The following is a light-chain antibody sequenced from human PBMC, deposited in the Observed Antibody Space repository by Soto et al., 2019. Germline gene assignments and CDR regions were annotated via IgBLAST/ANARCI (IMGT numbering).Light chain of an antibody. CDR2: GAS. V-gene: IGKV3-20*01. CDR1: QSVSSSY. CDR3: QQYGSSSWT. J-gene: IGKJ5*01. Sequence: EIVVTQSPGTLSLSPGERATLSCRASQSVSSSYLAWYQQKPGQAPSLLIYGASRRATGIPDRFSGSGSGTDFTLTISRLEPEDLAVYYCQQYGSSSWTFGQGTRLEI.